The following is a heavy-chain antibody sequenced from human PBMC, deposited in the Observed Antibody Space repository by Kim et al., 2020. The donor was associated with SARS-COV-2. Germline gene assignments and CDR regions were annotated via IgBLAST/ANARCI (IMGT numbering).Heavy chain of an antibody. CDR3: ASGPKTVAGTPVFGY. CDR2: INPYSGGT. J-gene: IGHJ4*02. D-gene: IGHD6-19*01. CDR1: GYTFTGYY. Sequence: ASVKVSCKASGYTFTGYYMHWVRQAPGQGLEWMGWINPYSGGTNYAQKFQGRVTMTRDTSISTAYMELSRLRSDDTAVYYCASGPKTVAGTPVFGYWGQGTLVTVSS. V-gene: IGHV1-2*02.